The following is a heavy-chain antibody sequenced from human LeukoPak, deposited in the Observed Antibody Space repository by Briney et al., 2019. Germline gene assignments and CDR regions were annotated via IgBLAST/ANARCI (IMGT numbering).Heavy chain of an antibody. CDR2: TSTSGGST. D-gene: IGHD2-15*01. Sequence: GGSLRLSCAASGFTFDDYGMSWVRQAPGKGLEWVSGTSTSGGSTYYADSVKGRFTISRDNSKNTLSLQMTSLRAEDTAVYYCATARGGYWGQGTLVTVSS. CDR3: ATARGGY. CDR1: GFTFDDYG. V-gene: IGHV3-23*01. J-gene: IGHJ4*02.